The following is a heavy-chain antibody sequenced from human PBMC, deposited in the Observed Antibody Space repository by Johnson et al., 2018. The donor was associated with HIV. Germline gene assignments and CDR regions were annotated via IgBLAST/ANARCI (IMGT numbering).Heavy chain of an antibody. V-gene: IGHV3-NL1*01. CDR1: GFTFSSYG. CDR3: LFGGYSYGLAFDI. Sequence: QMLLVESGGGVVQPGRSLRLSCAASGFTFSSYGMHWVRQAPGKGLEWVAVIYSGGSTYYADSVKGRFTISRDNSKNTLYLQMNSLRAEDTAVYYCLFGGYSYGLAFDIWGQGTMVTVSS. CDR2: IYSGGST. J-gene: IGHJ3*02. D-gene: IGHD5-18*01.